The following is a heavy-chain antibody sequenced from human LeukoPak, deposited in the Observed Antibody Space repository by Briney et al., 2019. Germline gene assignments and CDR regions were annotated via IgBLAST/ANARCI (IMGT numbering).Heavy chain of an antibody. D-gene: IGHD5-24*01. CDR2: IWYDGTNK. J-gene: IGHJ4*02. V-gene: IGHV3-33*01. Sequence: GGSLRLSCAASGFSFSSYGMHWVRQAPGKGLEWVAVIWYDGTNKYYADSVKGRFTISRDNSKNTLYLQMNSLRAEDTAVYYCARDRYGYTLDYWGQGTLVTVSS. CDR3: ARDRYGYTLDY. CDR1: GFSFSSYG.